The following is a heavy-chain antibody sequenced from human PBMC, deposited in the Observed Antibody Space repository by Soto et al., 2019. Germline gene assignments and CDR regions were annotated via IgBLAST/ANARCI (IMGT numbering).Heavy chain of an antibody. D-gene: IGHD1-1*01. CDR2: ITSSSSTI. Sequence: EVQLVESGGGLVQPGGSLRLSCAASGFTFSSYSMNWVRQAPGKGLEWVYYITSSSSTIYYADSVKGRFTISRDNAKNSLSLQMNSLRAEDTAGYYWAGFETGWGGSFDPWGQGTLVTVSS. J-gene: IGHJ5*02. V-gene: IGHV3-48*01. CDR3: AGFETGWGGSFDP. CDR1: GFTFSSYS.